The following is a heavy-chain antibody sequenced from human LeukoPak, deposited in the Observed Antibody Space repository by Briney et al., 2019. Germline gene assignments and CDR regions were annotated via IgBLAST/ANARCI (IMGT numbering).Heavy chain of an antibody. Sequence: SETLSLTCTVSGGSISSYYWSWIRQPPGKGLEWIGYIFYSGSTNYNPSLKSRVTISVDTSKNQFSLKLSSVTAADTAVYYCARAVNYYYYMDVWGKGTTVTISS. CDR3: ARAVNYYYYMDV. V-gene: IGHV4-59*01. J-gene: IGHJ6*03. D-gene: IGHD3-22*01. CDR1: GGSISSYY. CDR2: IFYSGST.